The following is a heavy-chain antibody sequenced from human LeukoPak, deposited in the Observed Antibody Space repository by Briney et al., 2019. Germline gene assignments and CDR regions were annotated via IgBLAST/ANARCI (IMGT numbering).Heavy chain of an antibody. Sequence: GGSLRLSCAASGFTLSSYSMNWVRQAPGKGLEWVGRSRDKGNSYTTAYAASVRGRFTISRDDSKSSLYLHMNSLKIEDTAVYYCTKLARAPRDFDYWGQGTLVTVSS. D-gene: IGHD3-10*01. CDR3: TKLARAPRDFDY. V-gene: IGHV3-72*01. CDR2: SRDKGNSYTT. J-gene: IGHJ4*01. CDR1: GFTLSSYS.